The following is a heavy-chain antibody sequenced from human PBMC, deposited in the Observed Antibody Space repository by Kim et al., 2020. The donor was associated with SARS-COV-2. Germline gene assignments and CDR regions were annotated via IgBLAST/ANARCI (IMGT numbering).Heavy chain of an antibody. D-gene: IGHD1-26*01. CDR3: ATDRGSAGWFDH. Sequence: GGSLRLSCVASGFTFSSSTMNWVRQAPGKGLEWVSSISSSSSSTYCGDSLKGRFTISRDNAKNSLYLQMNSLRIEDTAVYYCATDRGSAGWFDHWGQGTLVSVSS. CDR1: GFTFSSST. V-gene: IGHV3-21*01. J-gene: IGHJ5*02. CDR2: ISSSSSST.